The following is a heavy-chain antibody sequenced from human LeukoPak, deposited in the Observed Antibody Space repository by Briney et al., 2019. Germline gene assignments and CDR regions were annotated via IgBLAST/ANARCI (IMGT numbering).Heavy chain of an antibody. CDR3: ARDLVTGAPLYYMDV. CDR2: INAGNGNT. CDR1: GYTFTSYA. J-gene: IGHJ6*03. D-gene: IGHD7-27*01. Sequence: ASVKVSCKASGYTFTSYAMHWVRQAPGQRLEWMGWINAGNGNTKYSQEFQGRVTITRDTSASTAYMELSSLRSEDMAVYYCARDLVTGAPLYYMDVWGKGTTVTVSS. V-gene: IGHV1-3*03.